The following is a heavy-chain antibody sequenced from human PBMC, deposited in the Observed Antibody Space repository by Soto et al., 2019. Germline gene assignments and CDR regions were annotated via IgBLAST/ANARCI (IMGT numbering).Heavy chain of an antibody. CDR3: ARANVAVDGDAFDI. J-gene: IGHJ3*02. Sequence: QVQLQQWGAGLLKPSETLSLTCAVYGGSFSGYYWSWIRQPPGKGLEWIGEINHSASTNYNPSLKRRVTISVGTSKNQFSLKVSSVTAADTAVYYWARANVAVDGDAFDIWGQGTMVTVSS. CDR2: INHSAST. CDR1: GGSFSGYY. V-gene: IGHV4-34*01. D-gene: IGHD6-19*01.